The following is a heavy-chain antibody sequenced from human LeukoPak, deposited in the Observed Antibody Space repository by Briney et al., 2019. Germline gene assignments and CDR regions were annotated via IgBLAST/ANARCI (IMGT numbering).Heavy chain of an antibody. CDR3: ARAYSSSSWFDP. CDR1: GGSISSYC. CDR2: IYYSEST. Sequence: PSETLSLTCTVSGGSISSYCWSWIRQSPGKGLEWIGYIYYSESTNYNPSLKSRVTISVDTSKNQFSLKLSSVTAADTAVYYCARAYSSSSWFDPWGQGTLVTVSS. V-gene: IGHV4-59*01. J-gene: IGHJ5*02. D-gene: IGHD6-6*01.